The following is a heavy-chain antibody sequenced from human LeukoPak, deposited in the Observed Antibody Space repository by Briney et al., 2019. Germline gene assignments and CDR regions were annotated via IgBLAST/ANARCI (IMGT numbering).Heavy chain of an antibody. J-gene: IGHJ4*02. D-gene: IGHD3-3*01. CDR3: ARVIPFWSGYVWGGFDY. V-gene: IGHV1-69*13. Sequence: ASVKVSCKASGGTFSIYAISWVRQAPGQGREWMGGIIPIFGTANYAQKFQGRVTITADESTSTAYMELSSLRSEDTAVYYCARVIPFWSGYVWGGFDYWGQGTLVTVSS. CDR1: GGTFSIYA. CDR2: IIPIFGTA.